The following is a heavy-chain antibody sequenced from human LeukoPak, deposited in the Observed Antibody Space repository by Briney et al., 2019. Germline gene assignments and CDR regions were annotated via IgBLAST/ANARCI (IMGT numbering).Heavy chain of an antibody. Sequence: GGSLRLSCAASGFTFSSYSMNWVRQAPGKGLEWVSSISSSSSYIYYIDSVKGRFTISRDNAKNTLYLQMNSLRAEDTAVYYCAKFAGYSSGPMGYWGQGTLVTVSS. V-gene: IGHV3-21*04. CDR3: AKFAGYSSGPMGY. D-gene: IGHD6-19*01. CDR1: GFTFSSYS. CDR2: ISSSSSYI. J-gene: IGHJ4*02.